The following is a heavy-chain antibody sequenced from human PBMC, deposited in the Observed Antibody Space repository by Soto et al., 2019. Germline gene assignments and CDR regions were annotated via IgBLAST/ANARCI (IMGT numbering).Heavy chain of an antibody. Sequence: SVKVSCKASGGTFSSYAISWVRQAPGQGLEWMGGIIPIFGTANYAQKFQGRVTITADESTSTAYMELSSLRSEDTVVYYCARDILDCTNGVCAFGYGMDVWGQGTTVTVSS. D-gene: IGHD2-8*01. CDR2: IIPIFGTA. J-gene: IGHJ6*02. V-gene: IGHV1-69*13. CDR1: GGTFSSYA. CDR3: ARDILDCTNGVCAFGYGMDV.